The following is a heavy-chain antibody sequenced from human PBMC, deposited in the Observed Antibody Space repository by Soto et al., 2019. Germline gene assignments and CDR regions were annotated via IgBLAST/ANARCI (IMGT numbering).Heavy chain of an antibody. CDR1: GGSISSYY. J-gene: IGHJ5*02. CDR3: AKNQTYSSGSYSGPRWLDP. V-gene: IGHV4-59*01. D-gene: IGHD3-10*01. CDR2: IYYSGST. Sequence: SETLSLTCTVSGGSISSYYWSWIRQPPGKGLEWIGYIYYSGSTNYNPSLKSRVTISVDTSKNQCSLKLSSVTAADTAVYYCAKNQTYSSGSYSGPRWLDPWGQGTLVTGSS.